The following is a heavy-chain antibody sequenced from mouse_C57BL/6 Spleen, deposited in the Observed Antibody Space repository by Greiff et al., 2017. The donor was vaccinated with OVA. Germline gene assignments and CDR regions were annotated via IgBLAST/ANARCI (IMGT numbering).Heavy chain of an antibody. D-gene: IGHD1-1*01. Sequence: QVQLQQPGAELVKPGASVKMSCKASGYTFTSYWITWVKQRPGHGLEWIGDIYTGSGSTNYNEKFKSKATLTVDTSSSTAYMQRSSLTSEDSAGYYCAREQPLAVVAYFDYWGQGTTLTVSS. CDR2: IYTGSGST. V-gene: IGHV1-55*01. CDR1: GYTFTSYW. CDR3: AREQPLAVVAYFDY. J-gene: IGHJ2*01.